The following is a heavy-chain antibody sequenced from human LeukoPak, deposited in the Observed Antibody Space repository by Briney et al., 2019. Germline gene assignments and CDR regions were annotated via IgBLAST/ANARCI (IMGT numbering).Heavy chain of an antibody. CDR1: GFTFSSYE. Sequence: GGSLRLSCAASGFTFSSYEMNGVRQAPGKGLEWVSYISSSGSTIYYADSVKGRFTISRDNAKNSLYLQMNSLRAEDTAVYYCARVGGSSREMGWGQGTLVTVSS. D-gene: IGHD6-13*01. J-gene: IGHJ4*02. CDR2: ISSSGSTI. CDR3: ARVGGSSREMG. V-gene: IGHV3-48*03.